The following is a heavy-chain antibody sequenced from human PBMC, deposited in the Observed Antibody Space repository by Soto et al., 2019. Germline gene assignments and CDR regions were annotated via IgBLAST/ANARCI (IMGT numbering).Heavy chain of an antibody. D-gene: IGHD1-26*01. Sequence: EVQLVESGGDLVQPGGSARLSCAASGFSVSGWYMDWVRQAPGKGLEWVARLKDRSQNYATEYAASVKGRFTVSRHPSQNSLFLEMNSLKIEDTAVYYWAREGDARWLDSWGQGTLVTVS. V-gene: IGHV3-72*01. CDR2: LKDRSQNYAT. CDR3: AREGDARWLDS. CDR1: GFSVSGWY. J-gene: IGHJ5*01.